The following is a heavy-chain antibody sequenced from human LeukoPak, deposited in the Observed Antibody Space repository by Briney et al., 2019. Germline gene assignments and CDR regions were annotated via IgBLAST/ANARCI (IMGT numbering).Heavy chain of an antibody. CDR1: GGSISTYH. D-gene: IGHD1-26*01. Sequence: PSETLSLTCTVSGGSISTYHWNWIRQPAGKGLEWIGRIQNSDTNYNPSLKSRVIIFVDTSKKQFSLKLSSVTAADTAVYYCARRTDSGSYNWFVHWGQGTLVTVSS. CDR3: ARRTDSGSYNWFVH. J-gene: IGHJ5*02. V-gene: IGHV4-4*07. CDR2: IQNSDT.